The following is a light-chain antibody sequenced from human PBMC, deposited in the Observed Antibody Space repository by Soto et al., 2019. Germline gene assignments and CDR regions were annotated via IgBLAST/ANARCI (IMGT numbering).Light chain of an antibody. J-gene: IGLJ1*01. CDR1: SSDVGSYNL. V-gene: IGLV2-23*01. CDR3: CSYAGTNTFV. CDR2: DGN. Sequence: QSALTQPASVSGSPGQSITISCTGTSSDVGSYNLVSWYQQHPGKAPKLMIYDGNKRPSGVSNRFSGSKSANTASLTISWLQTEDEADYYCCSYAGTNTFVFGTGTKLTVL.